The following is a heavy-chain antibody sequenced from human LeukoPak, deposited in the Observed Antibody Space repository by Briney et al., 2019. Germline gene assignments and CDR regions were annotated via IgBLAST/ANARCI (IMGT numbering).Heavy chain of an antibody. CDR2: INHSGST. CDR3: ARGPSSGDYDPPYKNWFDP. J-gene: IGHJ5*02. Sequence: SETLSLTCAVYGGSFSGYYWSWIRQPPGKGLEWIGEINHSGSTNYNPSLKSRVTISVDTSKNQFSLKLSSVTAADTALYYCARGPSSGDYDPPYKNWFDPWGQGTLVTVSS. V-gene: IGHV4-34*01. CDR1: GGSFSGYY. D-gene: IGHD4-17*01.